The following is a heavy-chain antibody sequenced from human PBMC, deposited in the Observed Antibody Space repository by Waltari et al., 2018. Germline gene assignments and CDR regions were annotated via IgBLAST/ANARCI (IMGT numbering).Heavy chain of an antibody. Sequence: VQLVESGGGVVQPGRSLRLSCAASGFTFSTYDMHWVRQATGKGLEWVSAIGTAGDTYYLGSVKGRFTISRENAKNSLYLQMNSLRAGDTAMYYCARATTYAFDIWGQGTMVTVSS. V-gene: IGHV3-13*01. J-gene: IGHJ3*02. CDR2: IGTAGDT. CDR1: GFTFSTYD. CDR3: ARATTYAFDI.